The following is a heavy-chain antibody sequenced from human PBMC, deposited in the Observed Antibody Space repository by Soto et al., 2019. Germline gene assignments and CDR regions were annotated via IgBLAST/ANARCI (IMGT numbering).Heavy chain of an antibody. D-gene: IGHD4-4*01. CDR3: AKDSSPMRWFDP. Sequence: PSETLSLTCALSVASVRSYHWSCIRQAAGKGLEWIGRVQMSGTTNYNPSLKTRVTMSLDTSKNEVSLRMTSVTAADTAVYFCAKDSSPMRWFDPWGQGILVSVS. J-gene: IGHJ5*02. CDR1: VASVRSYH. V-gene: IGHV4-4*07. CDR2: VQMSGTT.